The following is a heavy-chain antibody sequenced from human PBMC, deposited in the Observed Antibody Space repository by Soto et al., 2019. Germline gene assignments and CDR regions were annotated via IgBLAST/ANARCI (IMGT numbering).Heavy chain of an antibody. V-gene: IGHV3-23*01. CDR3: AKVRDVCSSTSCYPVLNPAVDY. J-gene: IGHJ4*02. CDR2: ISGSGGST. CDR1: GFTFSSYA. Sequence: GGSLRLSCAASGFTFSSYAMSWVRQAPGKGLEWVSAISGSGGSTYYADSVKGRCTISRDNSKNTLYLQMNSLRAEDTAVYYCAKVRDVCSSTSCYPVLNPAVDYWGQGTLVTVSS. D-gene: IGHD2-2*01.